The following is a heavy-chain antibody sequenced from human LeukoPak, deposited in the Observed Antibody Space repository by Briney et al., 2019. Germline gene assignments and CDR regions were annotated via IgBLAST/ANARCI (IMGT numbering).Heavy chain of an antibody. CDR2: ISNTGIT. D-gene: IGHD4-23*01. CDR1: GGSISSYF. Sequence: PSETLPLTCTVSGGSISSYFWNWNRQPPGQRMQWIGYISNTGITKYNPSLKSRVTISADTSKNQFSLILNSVTTADTAVYYCAKASVTTAVLFDSWGQGTLVAVSS. V-gene: IGHV4-59*01. CDR3: AKASVTTAVLFDS. J-gene: IGHJ4*02.